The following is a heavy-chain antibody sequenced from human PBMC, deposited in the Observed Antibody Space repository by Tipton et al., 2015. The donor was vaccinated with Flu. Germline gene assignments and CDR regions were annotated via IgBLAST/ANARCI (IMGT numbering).Heavy chain of an antibody. J-gene: IGHJ4*02. CDR3: AKGGLISSGSFYYFDY. D-gene: IGHD3-22*01. CDR1: GFTFDDYA. CDR2: ISWNSGSI. V-gene: IGHV3-9*01. Sequence: SLRLSSAASGFTFDDYAMHWVRQAPGKGLEWVSGISWNSGSIGYADSVKGRFTISRDNAKNSLYLQMNSLRAEDTALYYCAKGGLISSGSFYYFDYWGQGTLVTVSS.